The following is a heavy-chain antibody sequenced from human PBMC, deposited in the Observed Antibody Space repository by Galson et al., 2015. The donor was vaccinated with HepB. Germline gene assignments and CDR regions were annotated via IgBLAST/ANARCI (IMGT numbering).Heavy chain of an antibody. CDR1: GYRFTNYW. CDR2: IDPSDSYI. Sequence: QSGAEVKKPGESLRISCKGSGYRFTNYWISWVRQMPGKGPEWMGRIDPSDSYIKYSPSFQGHVTISADKSISTAYLQWSSLKASDTAMYYCATSYYYDSSGYKGAIDYWGQGTLVTVSP. D-gene: IGHD3-22*01. J-gene: IGHJ4*02. CDR3: ATSYYYDSSGYKGAIDY. V-gene: IGHV5-10-1*01.